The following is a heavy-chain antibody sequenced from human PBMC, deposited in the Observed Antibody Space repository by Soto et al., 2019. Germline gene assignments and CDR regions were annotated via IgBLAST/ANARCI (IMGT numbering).Heavy chain of an antibody. D-gene: IGHD2-2*01. V-gene: IGHV1-69*01. CDR1: GGTFSNYT. J-gene: IGHJ6*02. Sequence: QVQLVQSGADVKKPRSSVKVFCKASGGTFSNYTISWVRQAPGQGLEWMGGIIPVFGTTDYEQKFQGRVTITADGSTSTAYMKLSRLRSADTAVYYCARSSPYIVVRKPTGNQDYYGMDVWVQGTTVTVSS. CDR2: IIPVFGTT. CDR3: ARSSPYIVVRKPTGNQDYYGMDV.